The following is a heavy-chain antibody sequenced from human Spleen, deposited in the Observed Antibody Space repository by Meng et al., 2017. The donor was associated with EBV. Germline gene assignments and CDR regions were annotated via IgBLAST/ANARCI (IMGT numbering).Heavy chain of an antibody. D-gene: IGHD5-24*01. CDR3: ARRWLQPSSRNSYFDY. V-gene: IGHV4-34*01. CDR2: IYHSGNT. CDR1: GGSFSGYY. Sequence: HVQFHQGGAGLLKPSETLSLTCICYGGSFSGYYWSWIRQPPGKGLEWIGDIYHSGNTNYNPSLKSRVTISIDMSNNQFSLNLTSVTAADTAVYYCARRWLQPSSRNSYFDYWGRGSLVTVSS. J-gene: IGHJ4*02.